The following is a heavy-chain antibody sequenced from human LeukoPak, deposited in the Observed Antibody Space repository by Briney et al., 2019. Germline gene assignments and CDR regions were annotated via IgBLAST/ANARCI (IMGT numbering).Heavy chain of an antibody. CDR2: IYYSGST. CDR1: GGSVSSGSYY. D-gene: IGHD2-21*02. V-gene: IGHV4-61*01. Sequence: PSETLSLTCTVSGGSVSSGSYYWSWIRQPPGKGLEWIGYIYYSGSTNYNPSLKSRVTISVDTSKNQFSLKLSSVTAADTAVYYCARERVTAIRGYDYWGQGTLVTV. J-gene: IGHJ4*02. CDR3: ARERVTAIRGYDY.